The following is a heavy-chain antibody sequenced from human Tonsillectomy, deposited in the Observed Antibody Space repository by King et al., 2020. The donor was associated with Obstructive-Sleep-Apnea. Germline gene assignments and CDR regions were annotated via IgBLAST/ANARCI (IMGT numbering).Heavy chain of an antibody. CDR3: ARGGGWLQLENYFDY. Sequence: QLVQSGGGLVKPGGSLGLSCAASGFTFSSYSMNWVRQAPGKGLEWVSSISSSSSYIYYADSVKGRFTISRDNAKNSLYLQMNSLRAEDTAVYYCARGGGWLQLENYFDYWGQGTLVTVSS. CDR2: ISSSSSYI. V-gene: IGHV3-21*01. D-gene: IGHD5-24*01. J-gene: IGHJ4*02. CDR1: GFTFSSYS.